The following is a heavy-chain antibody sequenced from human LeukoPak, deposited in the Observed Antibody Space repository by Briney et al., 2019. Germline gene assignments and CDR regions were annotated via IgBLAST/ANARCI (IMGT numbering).Heavy chain of an antibody. V-gene: IGHV3-48*03. CDR3: ARWGVGDY. CDR1: GFTFSSYE. Sequence: GGSLRLSCAASGFTFSSYEMNWVRQAPGKGLEWVSYISSSGTIYYADSVKGRFTISRDNAKNSLYLQMNSLRAEDTAVYYCARWGVGDYWGQETLVTVSS. CDR2: ISSSGTI. D-gene: IGHD1-26*01. J-gene: IGHJ4*02.